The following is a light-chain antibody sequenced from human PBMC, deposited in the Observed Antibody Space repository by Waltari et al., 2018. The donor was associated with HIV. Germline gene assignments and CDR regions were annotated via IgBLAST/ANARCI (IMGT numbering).Light chain of an antibody. CDR3: QQSYRSPHT. CDR1: QEISSY. Sequence: DIQMIQAPSSLSASVGDKVTMTCRASQEISSYLNWYQQKPGKAPELLIYGASSLQSGVPSRFSGSGSGTEFTLTISSLQPEDSASYSCQQSYRSPHTFGQGTKLEIK. CDR2: GAS. J-gene: IGKJ2*01. V-gene: IGKV1-39*01.